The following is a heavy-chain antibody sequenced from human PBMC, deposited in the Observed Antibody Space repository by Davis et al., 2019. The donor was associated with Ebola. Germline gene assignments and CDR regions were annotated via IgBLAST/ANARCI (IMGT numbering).Heavy chain of an antibody. CDR1: GGTFSSYA. CDR2: IIPIFGTA. Sequence: AASVKVSCKASGGTFSSYAISWVRQAPGQGLEWMGGIIPIFGTANYAQKFQGRVTITADKSTSTAYMELSSLRSEDTAVYYCARGPSIMGFDYWGQGTLVTVSS. J-gene: IGHJ4*02. V-gene: IGHV1-69*06. CDR3: ARGPSIMGFDY.